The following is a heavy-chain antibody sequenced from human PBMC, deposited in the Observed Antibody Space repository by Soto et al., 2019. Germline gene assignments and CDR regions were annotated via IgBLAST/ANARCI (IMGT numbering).Heavy chain of an antibody. V-gene: IGHV1-69*01. Sequence: SVKASCKASGGTFSSYSISWVRQAPGQGLECMGGIIPIFGTANYAQKFQGRVTITADESTSTAYMELSSLRSEDTAVYYCARGRITMVRGVMGFYYYGMDVWGQGTTVTVSS. J-gene: IGHJ6*02. CDR3: ARGRITMVRGVMGFYYYGMDV. D-gene: IGHD3-10*01. CDR1: GGTFSSYS. CDR2: IIPIFGTA.